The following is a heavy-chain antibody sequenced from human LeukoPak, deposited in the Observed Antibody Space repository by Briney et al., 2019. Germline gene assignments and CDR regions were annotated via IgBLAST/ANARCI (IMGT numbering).Heavy chain of an antibody. Sequence: SETLSLTCAVSGGSIGSIEWFSWVRQTPGKGLEWIGSIYYSGSTYYNPSLKSRVTISVDTSKNQFSLKLSSVTAADTAVYYCARRSNYGQIDYWGQGTLVTVSS. J-gene: IGHJ4*02. D-gene: IGHD1-7*01. CDR2: IYYSGST. CDR3: ARRSNYGQIDY. CDR1: GGSIGSIEWF. V-gene: IGHV4-39*01.